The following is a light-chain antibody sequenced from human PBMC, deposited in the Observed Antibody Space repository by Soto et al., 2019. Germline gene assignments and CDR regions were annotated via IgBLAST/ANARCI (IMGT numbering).Light chain of an antibody. CDR2: RAS. V-gene: IGKV1-5*03. J-gene: IGKJ2*01. Sequence: DIQMTQSPSTLSASVGDRVTITCRASQSISNWLAWYQQKPGKAPKLLIYRASALERGVPSRFTGSGSGTEFTLTISSLQPDDFGTYYCQRYNDYQYVFGQGTKLDMK. CDR1: QSISNW. CDR3: QRYNDYQYV.